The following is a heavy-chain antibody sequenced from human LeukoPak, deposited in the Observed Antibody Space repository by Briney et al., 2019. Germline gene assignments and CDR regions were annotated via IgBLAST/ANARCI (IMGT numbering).Heavy chain of an antibody. CDR1: GGTFSSYA. Sequence: SVKVSCKASGGTFSSYAISWVRQAPGQGLEWMGGIIPIFGTANYAQKFQGRVTITADESTSTAYMELSSLRSEDTAVYYCARGVVEPAAILLYYFDYWGQGTLVTVSS. V-gene: IGHV1-69*01. CDR2: IIPIFGTA. J-gene: IGHJ4*02. CDR3: ARGVVEPAAILLYYFDY. D-gene: IGHD2-2*02.